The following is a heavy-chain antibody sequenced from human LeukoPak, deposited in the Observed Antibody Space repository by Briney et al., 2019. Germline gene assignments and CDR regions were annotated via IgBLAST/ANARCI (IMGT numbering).Heavy chain of an antibody. Sequence: PGGSLRLSRAASGFTVRSNYLRWVRQAPGKGLAWVSVIYSGGSTYYADSVKGRFTISRDTFKNTLYLQMNSLRAEDTAVYYCASPRRDGYNYFDYWGQGTLVTVSS. J-gene: IGHJ4*02. CDR1: GFTVRSNY. V-gene: IGHV3-53*01. CDR3: ASPRRDGYNYFDY. CDR2: IYSGGST. D-gene: IGHD5-24*01.